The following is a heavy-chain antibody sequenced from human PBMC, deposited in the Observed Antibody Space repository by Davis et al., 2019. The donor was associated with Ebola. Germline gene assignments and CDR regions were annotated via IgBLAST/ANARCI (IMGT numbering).Heavy chain of an antibody. CDR3: ARDPSWTRGGYFDY. CDR2: IYHSGST. Sequence: SETLSLTCAVSGGSISSSNWWSWVRQPPGKGLEWIGEIYHSGSTNYNPSLKSRVTILVDKSKNQFSLKLSSVTAADTAVYYCARDPSWTRGGYFDYWGQGTLVTVSS. J-gene: IGHJ4*02. D-gene: IGHD3-10*01. V-gene: IGHV4-4*02. CDR1: GGSISSSNW.